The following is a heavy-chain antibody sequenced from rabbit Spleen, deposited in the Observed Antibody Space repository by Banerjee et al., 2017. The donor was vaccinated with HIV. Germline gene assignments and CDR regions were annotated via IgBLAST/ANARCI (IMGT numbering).Heavy chain of an antibody. Sequence: QEQLEESGGDLVKTGASLTLTCTASGGSFSISSYMSWVRQAPGKGLEWIACIDAGSSGFTYFATWAKCRFTCSKSSSTTVTLQMTRLTAAGTATYFCARDTSSSFSSYGMDLWGPGTLVTVS. D-gene: IGHD1-1*01. V-gene: IGHV1S45*01. CDR3: ARDTSSSFSSYGMDL. CDR1: GGSFSISSY. CDR2: IDAGSSGFT. J-gene: IGHJ6*01.